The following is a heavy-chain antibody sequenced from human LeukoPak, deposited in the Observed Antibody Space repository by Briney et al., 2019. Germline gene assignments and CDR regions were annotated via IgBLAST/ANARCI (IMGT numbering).Heavy chain of an antibody. CDR1: GFSLTSTNYY. D-gene: IGHD1-14*01. CDR3: ARAPINYYFDY. Sequence: SETLSLTCSVSGFSLTSTNYYWAWLRQPPGRGLEWVGTIFNSGTTYYNTSLKSRLTISLDTSQNQFSLKLASVTAADTAVYYCARAPINYYFDYWGQGTLVTVSS. J-gene: IGHJ4*02. V-gene: IGHV4-39*07. CDR2: IFNSGTT.